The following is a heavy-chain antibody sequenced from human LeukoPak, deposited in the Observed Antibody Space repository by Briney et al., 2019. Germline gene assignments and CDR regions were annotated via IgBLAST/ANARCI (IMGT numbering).Heavy chain of an antibody. D-gene: IGHD3-10*01. CDR2: VSGGGSST. J-gene: IGHJ4*02. V-gene: IGHV3-23*01. CDR3: TTRKWTMVRGEEDY. CDR1: GFTFNDYA. Sequence: QSGGSLRLSCAVGGFTFNDYAMSWVRQAPGEGLEWVSAVSGGGSSTYYADSVKGRFTISRDNSKNTLYLQLNSLKTEDTAVYYCTTRKWTMVRGEEDYWGQGTLVTVSS.